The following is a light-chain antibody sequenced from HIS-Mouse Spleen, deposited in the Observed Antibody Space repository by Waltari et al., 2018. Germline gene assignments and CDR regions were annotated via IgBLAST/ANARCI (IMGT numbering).Light chain of an antibody. Sequence: QSALTQPRSVSGSPGQSVTISCTGTSSDVGGYNYVSWYQQHPGKAPKRMIYDVSKRPAGVPVSVSGSKSGNTASLTISGLQAEDEADYYCCSYAGSYTWVFGGGTKLTVL. V-gene: IGLV2-11*01. J-gene: IGLJ3*02. CDR2: DVS. CDR3: CSYAGSYTWV. CDR1: SSDVGGYNY.